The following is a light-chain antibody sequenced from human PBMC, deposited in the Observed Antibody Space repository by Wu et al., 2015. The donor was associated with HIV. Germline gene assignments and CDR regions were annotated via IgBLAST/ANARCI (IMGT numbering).Light chain of an antibody. CDR1: QSIRSY. J-gene: IGKJ4*01. CDR2: AAF. Sequence: DIQMTQSPSSLSASVGDKVTITCRASQSIRSYLNWYQQKPGKAPKLLIYAAFSLQSGVPSRFSGSGSGTDFTLTISSLQPEDFATYYCQQSYNVVAVTFGGGTKVEIQ. V-gene: IGKV1-39*01. CDR3: QQSYNVVAVT.